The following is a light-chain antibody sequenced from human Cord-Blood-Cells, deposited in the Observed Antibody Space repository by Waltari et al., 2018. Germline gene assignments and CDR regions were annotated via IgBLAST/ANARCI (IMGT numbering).Light chain of an antibody. CDR1: KLGDKY. CDR3: QAWDSSTVV. Sequence: SYELTQPPSVSVSPGQTASITCSGDKLGDKYACWYQQKPGQSPVLVFYQVGKRPSGFPERFSGSNSGNTATLTISGTQAMDEADYYCQAWDSSTVVFGGGTKLTVL. V-gene: IGLV3-1*01. CDR2: QVG. J-gene: IGLJ2*01.